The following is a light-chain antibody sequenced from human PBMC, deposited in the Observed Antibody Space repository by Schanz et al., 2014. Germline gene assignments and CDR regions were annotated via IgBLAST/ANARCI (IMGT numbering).Light chain of an antibody. V-gene: IGKV3-15*01. CDR2: GAS. J-gene: IGKJ3*01. CDR3: QQYSRWPL. CDR1: QSVSRN. Sequence: EIVLTQSPGTLSLSPGERATLSCRASQSVSRNLAWYQQKPGQAPRLLIYGASTRTTGVPARISGSGSGTEFTLVISSLQSEDFAVYYCQQYSRWPLFGPGTAVDIK.